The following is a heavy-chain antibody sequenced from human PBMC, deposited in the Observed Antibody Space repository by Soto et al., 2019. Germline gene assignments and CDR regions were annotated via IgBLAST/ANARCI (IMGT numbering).Heavy chain of an antibody. D-gene: IGHD5-18*01. V-gene: IGHV4-30-4*08. J-gene: IGHJ6*02. CDR1: GGSISSGGYY. Sequence: TLSLTCTVSGGSISSGGYYWSWIRQHPGKGLEWIGYIYYSGTTYYNPSLKSRVTISVDTSKNQFSLKVSSVTAADTAVYYCARELIQLWPHYYYGMDVWGQGTTVTVSS. CDR2: IYYSGTT. CDR3: ARELIQLWPHYYYGMDV.